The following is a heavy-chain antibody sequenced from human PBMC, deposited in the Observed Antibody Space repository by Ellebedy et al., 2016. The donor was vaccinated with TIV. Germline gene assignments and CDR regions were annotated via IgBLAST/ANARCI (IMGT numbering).Heavy chain of an antibody. J-gene: IGHJ4*02. D-gene: IGHD3-10*01. Sequence: ASVKVSCXASGYSFTTYAMHWVRQAPGQSLEWMGRINAGNGDTEYSQKFQGRVTITTDTPASAGNLEVRSLTSEDTAVYYCARGRQRFPLGVGEFSDLAYWGQGTLVTVSS. CDR2: INAGNGDT. CDR1: GYSFTTYA. CDR3: ARGRQRFPLGVGEFSDLAY. V-gene: IGHV1-3*01.